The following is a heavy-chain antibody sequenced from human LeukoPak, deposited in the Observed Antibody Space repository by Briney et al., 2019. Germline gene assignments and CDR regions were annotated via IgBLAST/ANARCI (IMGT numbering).Heavy chain of an antibody. Sequence: GGSLRLSCAASGFTVSSNYMSWVRQAPGKGLEWVSVIYSGGSTYYADSVKGRFPISRDNSKNTLYLQMNSLRAEDTAVYYCAREARGYYDSSGSIDYWGQGTPVTVSS. CDR3: AREARGYYDSSGSIDY. CDR2: IYSGGST. CDR1: GFTVSSNY. J-gene: IGHJ4*02. V-gene: IGHV3-66*02. D-gene: IGHD3-22*01.